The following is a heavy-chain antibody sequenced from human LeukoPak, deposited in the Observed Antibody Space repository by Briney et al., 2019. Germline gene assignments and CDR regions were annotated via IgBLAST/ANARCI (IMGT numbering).Heavy chain of an antibody. D-gene: IGHD2-21*02. CDR1: GLNFGNYA. CDR2: ISNSGDNK. J-gene: IGHJ4*02. CDR3: ARVWAATAPDY. V-gene: IGHV3-23*01. Sequence: GASLRLSCAASGLNFGNYAHSWVRPAPRPGLGLVSSISNSGDNKYYQDSVKGRIIISRATAKNTLYLQMNSMPAEDTAVYYCARVWAATAPDYWGQGTLVTVSS.